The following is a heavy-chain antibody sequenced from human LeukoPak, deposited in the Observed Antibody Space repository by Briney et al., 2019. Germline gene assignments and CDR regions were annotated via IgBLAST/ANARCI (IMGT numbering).Heavy chain of an antibody. D-gene: IGHD5-24*01. J-gene: IGHJ6*02. Sequence: SGGSLRLSCAASGFTFSSYAMNWVRQAPGKGLEWVSAISGSGAGTYFADSVKGRFTISRDNSKNTLYLQMNSLRAEDTAVYYCARETATAPYRMDVWGQGTTVTVSS. CDR3: ARETATAPYRMDV. CDR1: GFTFSSYA. V-gene: IGHV3-23*01. CDR2: ISGSGAGT.